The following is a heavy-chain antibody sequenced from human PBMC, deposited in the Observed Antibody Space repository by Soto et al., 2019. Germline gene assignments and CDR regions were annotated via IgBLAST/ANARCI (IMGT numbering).Heavy chain of an antibody. V-gene: IGHV4-59*08. J-gene: IGHJ6*03. D-gene: IGHD2-8*01. CDR1: GGSISSYY. CDR3: ARCMGYYYYMDV. Sequence: SETLSLTCTVSGGSISSYYWSWIRQPPGKGLEWIGYIYYSGSTNYNPSLKSRVTISVDTSKNQFSLKLSSVTAADTAVYYCARCMGYYYYMDVWGKGTTVTVSS. CDR2: IYYSGST.